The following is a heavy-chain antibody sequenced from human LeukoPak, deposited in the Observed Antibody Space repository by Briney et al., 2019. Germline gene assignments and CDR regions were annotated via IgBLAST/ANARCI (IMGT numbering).Heavy chain of an antibody. Sequence: GTLRLSCAASGFTFSSYAMTWVRQAPGKGLEWVSAFSATDGSAQYAESVEGRFTISRDNSKNTLFLQMNSLGAEDTAVYYCARAKIAAAGTGAFDVWGQGTLVTVSS. V-gene: IGHV3-23*01. J-gene: IGHJ3*01. CDR2: FSATDGSA. D-gene: IGHD6-13*01. CDR1: GFTFSSYA. CDR3: ARAKIAAAGTGAFDV.